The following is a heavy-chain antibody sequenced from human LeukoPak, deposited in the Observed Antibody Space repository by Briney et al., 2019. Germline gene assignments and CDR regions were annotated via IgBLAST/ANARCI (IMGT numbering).Heavy chain of an antibody. CDR2: IYHSGST. CDR3: ARDPSLAMVSV. D-gene: IGHD5-18*01. Sequence: SETLSLTCTVSGGSISSGGYYWSWIRQPPGKGLEWIGCIYHSGSTYYNPSLKSRVTISVDRSKNQFSLKLSSVTAADTAVYYCARDPSLAMVSVWGQGTLVTVSS. V-gene: IGHV4-30-2*01. CDR1: GGSISSGGYY. J-gene: IGHJ4*02.